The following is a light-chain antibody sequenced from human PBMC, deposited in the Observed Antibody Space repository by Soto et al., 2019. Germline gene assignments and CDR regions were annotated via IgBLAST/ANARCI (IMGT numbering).Light chain of an antibody. CDR2: EVS. J-gene: IGLJ2*01. CDR3: CSDAGSSPVV. V-gene: IGLV2-23*02. CDR1: SSDVGTYNF. Sequence: QSALTQPASVSGSPGQSITISCTGTSSDVGTYNFVSWYQQHPGKVPKLMIYEVSKRPSGVSNRFSGSKSGNTASLTISGLEAEDEADYYCCSDAGSSPVVFGGGTKLTVL.